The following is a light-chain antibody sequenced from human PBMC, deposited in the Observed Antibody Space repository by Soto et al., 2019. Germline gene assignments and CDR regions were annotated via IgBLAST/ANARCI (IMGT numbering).Light chain of an antibody. V-gene: IGKV3-20*01. J-gene: IGKJ1*01. CDR1: QSISSSY. CDR2: GAS. CDR3: HQYYTWPRT. Sequence: EIVLTQSPGTLSLSPGERATLSCRASQSISSSYLAWYQQRPGQRPRLLIYGASSRATGIPDRFSGGGSGADFTLTISRLEPEDFAVYYCHQYYTWPRTFGQGTKVEIK.